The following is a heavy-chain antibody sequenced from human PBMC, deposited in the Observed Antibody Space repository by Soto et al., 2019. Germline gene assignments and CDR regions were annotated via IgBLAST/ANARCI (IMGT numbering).Heavy chain of an antibody. Sequence: QVQLQESGPGLVKPSETLSLTCPVSGGSLSSYYWSWIRQSPGKRLEWIGYIHNSGITRYHPSLTSRVTIFLDTSKNRLSLELSSVTAADSAVYYCARHPGASFDYWGQGTLVTVSS. V-gene: IGHV4-59*01. CDR3: ARHPGASFDY. CDR1: GGSLSSYY. D-gene: IGHD7-27*01. CDR2: IHNSGIT. J-gene: IGHJ4*02.